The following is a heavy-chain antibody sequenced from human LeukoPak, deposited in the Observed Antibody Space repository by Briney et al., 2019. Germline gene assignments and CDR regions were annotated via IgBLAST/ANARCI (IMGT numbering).Heavy chain of an antibody. V-gene: IGHV4-59*01. D-gene: IGHD4-17*01. J-gene: IGHJ6*02. CDR2: IYYSGST. CDR1: GGSFSSYY. Sequence: SETLSLTCAVYGGSFSSYYWSWIRQPPGKGLEWIGYIYYSGSTNYNPSLKSRVTISVDTSKNQFSLKLSSVTAADTAVYYCAREYGDYNLGSYGMDVWGQGTTVTVSS. CDR3: AREYGDYNLGSYGMDV.